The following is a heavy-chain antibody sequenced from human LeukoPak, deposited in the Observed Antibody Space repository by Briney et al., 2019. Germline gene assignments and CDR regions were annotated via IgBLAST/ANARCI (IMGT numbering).Heavy chain of an antibody. Sequence: GGSLKLSCAASGFTFSGSAMHWVRQASGKGLEWVGRIRSKANSYATAYAASVKGRFTISGDDSKNTAYLQMNSLKTEDTAVYYCTRHSSSVDYFDYWGQGTLVTVSS. CDR1: GFTFSGSA. J-gene: IGHJ4*02. CDR2: IRSKANSYAT. V-gene: IGHV3-73*01. CDR3: TRHSSSVDYFDY. D-gene: IGHD6-13*01.